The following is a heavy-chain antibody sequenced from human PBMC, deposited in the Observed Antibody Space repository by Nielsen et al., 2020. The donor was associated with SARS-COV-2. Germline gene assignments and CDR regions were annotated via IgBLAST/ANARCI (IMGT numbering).Heavy chain of an antibody. CDR3: VKDQRYYDYVWGSYRSYYFDY. J-gene: IGHJ4*02. CDR2: VSSNGGST. V-gene: IGHV3-64D*06. Sequence: GESLKISCSASGFTFSSYAMHWVRQAPGKGLEYVSAVSSNGGSTYYADSVKGRFTISRDNSKNTLYLQMSSLRAEDTAVYYCVKDQRYYDYVWGSYRSYYFDYWGQGTLVTVSS. CDR1: GFTFSSYA. D-gene: IGHD3-16*02.